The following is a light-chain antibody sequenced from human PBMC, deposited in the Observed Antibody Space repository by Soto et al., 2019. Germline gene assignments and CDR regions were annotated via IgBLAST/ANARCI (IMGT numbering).Light chain of an antibody. CDR2: AAS. Sequence: DIPMTQSPSSLSASLGDRVTITCRASQGIGVYLAWFQQKPGKVPKLLIYAASALQSGVPSRFSGSGSGTDFVLTISSLQTEDFATYCCQKYNCVPFTFGGGTKVEIK. V-gene: IGKV1-27*01. J-gene: IGKJ4*01. CDR1: QGIGVY. CDR3: QKYNCVPFT.